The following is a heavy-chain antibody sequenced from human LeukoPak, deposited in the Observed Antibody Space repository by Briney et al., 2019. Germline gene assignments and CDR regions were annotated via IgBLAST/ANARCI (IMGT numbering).Heavy chain of an antibody. V-gene: IGHV3-30*18. CDR1: GFSFSDYG. J-gene: IGHJ4*02. CDR2: ISDDGSNQ. CDR3: AQDLPADPGWGWYRVRFIFHS. D-gene: IGHD6-19*01. Sequence: GGSLRLSCEGSGFSFSDYGVHWVREAPGKGLEWVAVISDDGSNQYFANSVEGRFAISRDNSKDTVYLHMNGVRPEDTAVYFCAQDLPADPGWGWYRVRFIFHSWGQGTLVAVSA.